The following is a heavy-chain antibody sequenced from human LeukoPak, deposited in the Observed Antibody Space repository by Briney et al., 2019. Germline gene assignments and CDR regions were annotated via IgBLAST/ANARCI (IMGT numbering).Heavy chain of an antibody. D-gene: IGHD3-22*01. CDR1: GGTFSSYA. J-gene: IGHJ4*02. Sequence: GASVKVSCKASGGTFSSYAISWVRQAPGQGLEWMGRIIPILGIANYAQKFQGRVTITADKSTSTAYMELSSLRSEDTAVYYCARVPLGVYYYDSSGYYYFDYWGQGTLVTVSS. CDR2: IIPILGIA. CDR3: ARVPLGVYYYDSSGYYYFDY. V-gene: IGHV1-69*04.